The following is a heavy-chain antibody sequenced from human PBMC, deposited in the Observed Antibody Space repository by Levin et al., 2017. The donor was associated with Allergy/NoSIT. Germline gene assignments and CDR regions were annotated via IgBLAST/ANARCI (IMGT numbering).Heavy chain of an antibody. Sequence: GGSLRLSCAASGFTVSSNYMSWVRQAPGKGLEWVSAIYSGGNTYYADSVKGRFTISRDSSKNTLYFQMNSLRADDTAVYYCARLQPSYYYGMDVWGQGTPVTVSS. CDR1: GFTVSSNY. CDR3: ARLQPSYYYGMDV. V-gene: IGHV3-53*01. J-gene: IGHJ6*02. D-gene: IGHD1-14*01. CDR2: IYSGGNT.